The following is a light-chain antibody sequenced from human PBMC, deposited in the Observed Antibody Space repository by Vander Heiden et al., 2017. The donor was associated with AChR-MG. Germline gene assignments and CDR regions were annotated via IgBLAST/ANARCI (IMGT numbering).Light chain of an antibody. V-gene: IGKV1-39*01. Sequence: DIQMTQSPSSLSASVGDRVTMTCRASQSINYYLNWYQQKPGKAPKVLIYAASSLQSGGPSRLSSSESGPEFTLTISSLQPEDFATYYCRQTYSIPLTFGGGTEVEI. CDR3: RQTYSIPLT. J-gene: IGKJ4*01. CDR2: AAS. CDR1: QSINYY.